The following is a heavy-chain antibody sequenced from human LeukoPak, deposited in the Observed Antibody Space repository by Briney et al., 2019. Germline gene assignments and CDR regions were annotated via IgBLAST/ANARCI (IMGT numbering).Heavy chain of an antibody. V-gene: IGHV3-74*01. Sequence: GGSLRLSCAASGLTFSNYWMHWVRQAPGKGLVWVSRINSDGINTSYADSVKGRFTISRDNAKNTLNLQMNSLRAEDTAVYYCAELGITMIGGVWGQGTLVTVSS. D-gene: IGHD3-10*02. CDR1: GLTFSNYW. CDR3: AELGITMIGGV. CDR2: INSDGINT. J-gene: IGHJ4*02.